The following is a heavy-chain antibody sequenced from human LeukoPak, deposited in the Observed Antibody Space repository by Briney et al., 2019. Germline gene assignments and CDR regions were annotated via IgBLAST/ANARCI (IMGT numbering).Heavy chain of an antibody. D-gene: IGHD3-22*01. CDR1: GYTFTDDY. CDR2: INPNSGVT. V-gene: IGHV1-2*02. J-gene: IGHJ4*02. CDR3: ARGLIKSYYYDSSGYGLGYYFDY. Sequence: ASVKVSCKASGYTFTDDYVHWVRQAPGQGLEWMGWINPNSGVTNYAQKFQGRVTMTRDMSISTAYMELSRLRSDDTAVYYCARGLIKSYYYDSSGYGLGYYFDYWGQGTLVTVSS.